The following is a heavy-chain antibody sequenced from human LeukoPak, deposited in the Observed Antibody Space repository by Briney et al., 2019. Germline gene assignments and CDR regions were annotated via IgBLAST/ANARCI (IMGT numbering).Heavy chain of an antibody. CDR2: IYYSGST. Sequence: SETLSLTCTLSGGSISSYYWSWIPPPPGKGLEWVGYIYYSGSTNYNPSLKSRVTISVDTTKNQFSLRLSSVTAADTAVYYCARLGYSSGWHAFDIWGQGTMVTVSS. CDR1: GGSISSYY. V-gene: IGHV4-59*08. J-gene: IGHJ3*02. CDR3: ARLGYSSGWHAFDI. D-gene: IGHD6-19*01.